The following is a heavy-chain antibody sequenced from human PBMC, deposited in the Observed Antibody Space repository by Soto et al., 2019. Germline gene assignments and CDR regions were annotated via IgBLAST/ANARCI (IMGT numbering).Heavy chain of an antibody. Sequence: SETLSLTCAVSGVTISTYYWSWIRQPPGKGLEWIGYNYHGGTTNYNPSLKSRVTISVDTSKNQFSLRLTSVTAADTAIYYCVREAYIGYGHAIDHWGQGTPVTVS. CDR2: NYHGGTT. V-gene: IGHV4-59*01. CDR3: VREAYIGYGHAIDH. D-gene: IGHD5-12*01. CDR1: GVTISTYY. J-gene: IGHJ4*02.